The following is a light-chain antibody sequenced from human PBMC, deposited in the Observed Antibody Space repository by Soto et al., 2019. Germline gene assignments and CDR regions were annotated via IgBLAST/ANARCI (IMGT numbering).Light chain of an antibody. J-gene: IGKJ1*01. Sequence: EIVMTQSPATLSVSPGERATLSCRASQSVSSNLAWYQQKPGQAPRLLIYGASTRATGIPARFSGSGSGTEFTLTISRLEPEDFAVYYCQQYGNSRGTFGQGTKVDIK. CDR3: QQYGNSRGT. CDR2: GAS. V-gene: IGKV3-15*01. CDR1: QSVSSN.